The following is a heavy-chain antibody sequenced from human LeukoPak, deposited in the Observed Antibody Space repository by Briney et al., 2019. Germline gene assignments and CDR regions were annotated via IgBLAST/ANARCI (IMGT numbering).Heavy chain of an antibody. J-gene: IGHJ4*02. CDR1: GFTFSDYY. CDR3: ARSPTPLLWFGELLSLHFDY. CDR2: ISSSGSTI. D-gene: IGHD3-10*01. V-gene: IGHV3-11*04. Sequence: KPGGSLRLSCAASGFTFSDYYMSWIRQAPGKGLEWVSYISSSGSTIYYADSVKGRFTISRDNAKNSLYLQMNSLRAEDTAVYYCARSPTPLLWFGELLSLHFDYWGQGTLVTVSS.